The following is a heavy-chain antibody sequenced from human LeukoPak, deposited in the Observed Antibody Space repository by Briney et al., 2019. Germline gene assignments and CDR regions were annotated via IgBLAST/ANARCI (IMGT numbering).Heavy chain of an antibody. D-gene: IGHD1-26*01. V-gene: IGHV4-39*01. J-gene: IGHJ4*02. CDR2: IYYTGST. Sequence: TPSETLSLTCSVSGASISGGTYYWGWIRQPPGKGLEWIGSIYYTGSTYDNPSLKSRVTISVDTSKNQFPLKLSSVTAADAAVYYCARRGGSGRAFDYWGQGTLVTVSS. CDR3: ARRGGSGRAFDY. CDR1: GASISGGTYY.